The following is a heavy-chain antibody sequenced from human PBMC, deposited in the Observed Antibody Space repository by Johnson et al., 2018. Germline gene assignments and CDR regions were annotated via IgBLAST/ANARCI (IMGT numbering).Heavy chain of an antibody. V-gene: IGHV3-9*01. CDR3: AKDEGGSNAGYFQH. J-gene: IGHJ1*01. D-gene: IGHD2-8*01. CDR1: GFTFGDYV. CDR2: ISWDSGNI. Sequence: VQLQESGGGLVQPGRSLRLSCVASGFTFGDYVMHWVRQVPGKGLEWVSGISWDSGNIGYGDSVKGRFTISRDNAKNSLYLQMNSLGAEDTALYYCAKDEGGSNAGYFQHWGQGTLVIVSS.